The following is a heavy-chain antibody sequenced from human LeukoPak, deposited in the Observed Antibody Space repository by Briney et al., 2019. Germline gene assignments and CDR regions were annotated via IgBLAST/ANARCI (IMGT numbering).Heavy chain of an antibody. J-gene: IGHJ6*03. CDR2: INPNSGGT. CDR1: GYTFTGYY. Sequence: ASVKVSCKASGYTFTGYYMHWVRQAPGQGLEWMGWINPNSGGTNYAQKFQGRVTMTRDTSISTAYMELSRLRSDDTAVYYCARDGHRNWNYSLYYYYYYMDVWGKGTTVTVSS. D-gene: IGHD1-7*01. CDR3: ARDGHRNWNYSLYYYYYYMDV. V-gene: IGHV1-2*02.